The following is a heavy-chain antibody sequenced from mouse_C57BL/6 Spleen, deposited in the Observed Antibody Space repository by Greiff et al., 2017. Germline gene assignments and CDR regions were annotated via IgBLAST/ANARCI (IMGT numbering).Heavy chain of an antibody. CDR1: GYSITSGYY. V-gene: IGHV3-6*01. CDR3: AREEDGTRFDY. D-gene: IGHD4-1*01. J-gene: IGHJ2*01. Sequence: EVQLVESGPGLVKPSQSLSLTCSVTGYSITSGYYWNWIRQFPGNKLEWMGYISYDGSNNYNPSLKNRISITRDTSKNQFFLKLNSVTTEDTATYYCAREEDGTRFDYWGQGTTLTVSS. CDR2: ISYDGSN.